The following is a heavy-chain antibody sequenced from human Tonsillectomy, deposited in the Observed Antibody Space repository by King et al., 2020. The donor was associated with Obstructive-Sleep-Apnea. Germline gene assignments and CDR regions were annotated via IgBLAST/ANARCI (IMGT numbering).Heavy chain of an antibody. J-gene: IGHJ4*02. D-gene: IGHD3-10*01. V-gene: IGHV4-59*01. CDR3: ARESMVRGVAYIDY. CDR1: GGSISSYY. Sequence: QLQESGPGLVKPSETLSLTCTVSGGSISSYYWSWIRQPPGKGLEWIGYIYYSGSTNYNPSLKSRVTISVDTSKNQFSLKLSSVTAAGTAVYYCARESMVRGVAYIDYWGQGTLVTVSS. CDR2: IYYSGST.